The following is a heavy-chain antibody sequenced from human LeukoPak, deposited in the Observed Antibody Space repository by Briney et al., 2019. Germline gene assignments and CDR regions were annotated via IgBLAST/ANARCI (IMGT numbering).Heavy chain of an antibody. CDR2: IYYSGST. J-gene: IGHJ4*02. CDR1: GGSISSGDYY. CDR3: ARCPYDSSGYYPLNFDY. Sequence: PSQTLSLTCTVSGGSISSGDYYWRWIRQPPGKGLEWIGYIYYSGSTYYNPSLKSRVTISVDTSKNQFSLKLSSVTAADTAVYYCARCPYDSSGYYPLNFDYWGQGTLVTVSS. D-gene: IGHD3-22*01. V-gene: IGHV4-30-4*08.